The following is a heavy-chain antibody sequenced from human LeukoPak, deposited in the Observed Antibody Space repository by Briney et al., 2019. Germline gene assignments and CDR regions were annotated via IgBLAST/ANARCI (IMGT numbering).Heavy chain of an antibody. D-gene: IGHD3-22*01. CDR3: ARDPNYYDSSGCDY. Sequence: GRSLRLSCAASGFTFSSYGMHWVRQAPGKGLEWVAVIWYDGSNKYYADSVKGRFTISRDNSKNKLYLQMNSLRAEDTAVYYCARDPNYYDSSGCDYWGQGTLVTVSS. CDR2: IWYDGSNK. J-gene: IGHJ4*02. V-gene: IGHV3-33*01. CDR1: GFTFSSYG.